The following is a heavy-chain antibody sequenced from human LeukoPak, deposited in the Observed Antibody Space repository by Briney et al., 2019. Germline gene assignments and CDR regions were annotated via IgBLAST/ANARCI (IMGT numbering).Heavy chain of an antibody. Sequence: ASVKVSCKASGYTLTSYDINWVRQATGQGLEWMGWMNPNSGNTGYAQKFQGRVTMTRNTSISTAYMELSSLRSEDTAVYYCARGLVVVPAAMHPVFDPWGQGTLVTVSS. CDR1: GYTLTSYD. CDR3: ARGLVVVPAAMHPVFDP. D-gene: IGHD2-2*01. CDR2: MNPNSGNT. J-gene: IGHJ5*02. V-gene: IGHV1-8*01.